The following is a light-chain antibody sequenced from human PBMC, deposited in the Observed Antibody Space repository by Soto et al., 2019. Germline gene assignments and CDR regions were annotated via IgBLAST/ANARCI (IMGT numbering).Light chain of an antibody. CDR2: WAS. CDR1: QSVLYSSNNKNY. J-gene: IGKJ4*01. Sequence: DIVMTHSPDSLAVSLGERATINCKSSQSVLYSSNNKNYLAWYQQKPVQPPKLLIYWASTRESGVPDRFSGSRSGTDFTLTISSLQAEDVAVYYCQQYFVTPLTFGGGTKVEIK. CDR3: QQYFVTPLT. V-gene: IGKV4-1*01.